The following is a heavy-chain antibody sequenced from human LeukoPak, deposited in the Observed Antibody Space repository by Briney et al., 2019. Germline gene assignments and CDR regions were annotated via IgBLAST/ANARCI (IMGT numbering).Heavy chain of an antibody. J-gene: IGHJ6*02. CDR2: IIPILGIA. D-gene: IGHD2-15*01. Sequence: ASVKVSCKASGGTFSSYAISWVRQAPGQGLEWMGRIIPILGIANYAQKFQGRVTITADKSTSTAYMELSSLRSEDTAVYYCAGVIVVVAATRIYYYYGMDVWGQGTTVTVSS. CDR1: GGTFSSYA. CDR3: AGVIVVVAATRIYYYYGMDV. V-gene: IGHV1-69*04.